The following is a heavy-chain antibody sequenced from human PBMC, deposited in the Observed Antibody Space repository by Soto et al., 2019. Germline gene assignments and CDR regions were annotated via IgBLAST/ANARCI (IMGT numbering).Heavy chain of an antibody. D-gene: IGHD1-20*01. J-gene: IGHJ6*02. CDR3: ARTQIAGNGMDV. V-gene: IGHV3-33*01. Sequence: GGSLRLSCAASGFTFSSYGMHWVRQAPGKGLEWVAVIWYDGSNKYYADSVKGRFTISRDNSKNTLYLQMNSLRAEDTAVYYCARTQIAGNGMDVWGQGTTVTVSS. CDR2: IWYDGSNK. CDR1: GFTFSSYG.